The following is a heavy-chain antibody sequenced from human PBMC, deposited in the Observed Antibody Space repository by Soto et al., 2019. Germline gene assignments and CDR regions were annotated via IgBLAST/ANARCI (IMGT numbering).Heavy chain of an antibody. CDR1: GYSFTSYW. D-gene: IGHD2-2*01. Sequence: GESLKISCKGSGYSFTSYWISWVRQMPGKGLEWMGRIDPSDSYTNYSPSFQGHVTISADKSISTAYLQWSSLKASDTAMYYCARTSVVPAAPSYYYNGMDVWGQGTTVTVSS. CDR3: ARTSVVPAAPSYYYNGMDV. J-gene: IGHJ6*02. V-gene: IGHV5-10-1*01. CDR2: IDPSDSYT.